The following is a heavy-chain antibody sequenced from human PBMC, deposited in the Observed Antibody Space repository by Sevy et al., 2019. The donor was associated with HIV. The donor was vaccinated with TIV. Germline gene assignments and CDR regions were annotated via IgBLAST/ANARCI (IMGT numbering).Heavy chain of an antibody. CDR3: ARIDDSSGDVAEYFHH. CDR2: INAYNGNT. D-gene: IGHD3-22*01. J-gene: IGHJ1*01. Sequence: ASVKVSCKASGYTFTSYGISWVRQAPGQGLEWMGWINAYNGNTNYVQNLQGRVTMTTDTSTSTAYMELGSLRSDDTAVYYCARIDDSSGDVAEYFHHWGQGTLVTVSS. V-gene: IGHV1-18*01. CDR1: GYTFTSYG.